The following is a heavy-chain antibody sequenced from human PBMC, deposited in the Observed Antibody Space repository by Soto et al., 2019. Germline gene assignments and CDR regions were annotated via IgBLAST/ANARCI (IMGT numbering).Heavy chain of an antibody. CDR2: IKQDGSEK. V-gene: IGHV3-7*01. D-gene: IGHD3-22*01. J-gene: IGHJ4*02. CDR1: GFTFSSYW. CDR3: ARDLENYESSGYLDY. Sequence: PGGSLRLSCAASGFTFSSYWMSWVRQAPGKGLEWVANIKQDGSEKYYVDSVKGRFTISRDNAKNSLYLQMNSLRAEDTAVYYCARDLENYESSGYLDYWGRGTLVTVSS.